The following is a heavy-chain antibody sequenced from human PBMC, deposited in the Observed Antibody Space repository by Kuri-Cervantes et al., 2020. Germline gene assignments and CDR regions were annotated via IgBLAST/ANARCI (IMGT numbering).Heavy chain of an antibody. D-gene: IGHD6-13*01. CDR2: ISSSSSYI. CDR3: ASHPASLAAAPFDY. CDR1: GFTFSSYS. V-gene: IGHV3-21*01. Sequence: GESLKISCAASGFTFSSYSMNWVRQAPGKGLEWVSSISSSSSYIYYADSVKGRFTISRDNTKNSLYLQMNSLRAEDKAVYYCASHPASLAAAPFDYWGQGTLVTVSS. J-gene: IGHJ4*02.